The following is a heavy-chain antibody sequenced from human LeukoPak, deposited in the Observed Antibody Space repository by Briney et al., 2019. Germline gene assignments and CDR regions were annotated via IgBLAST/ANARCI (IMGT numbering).Heavy chain of an antibody. Sequence: ETLSLTCTVSGGSISRYYMSWVRQAPGKGLEWVSVIYSGGSTYYADSVKGRFTISRDNSKNTLDLQMNSLRAEDTAVYYCARGHRVGPTNWGQGTLVTVSS. J-gene: IGHJ4*02. D-gene: IGHD1-26*01. V-gene: IGHV3-53*01. CDR1: GGSISRYY. CDR2: IYSGGST. CDR3: ARGHRVGPTN.